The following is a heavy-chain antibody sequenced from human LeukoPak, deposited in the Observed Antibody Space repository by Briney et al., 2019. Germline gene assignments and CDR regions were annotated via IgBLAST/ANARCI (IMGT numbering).Heavy chain of an antibody. V-gene: IGHV3-30*19. D-gene: IGHD5-18*01. Sequence: PGRSLRLSCAASGFTFSSYGMHWVRQAPGKGLEWVAIISYDGNDKYYTDSVKGRFTISRDKSKNTLYLRMNSLRAEDTAVYYCARDRDTAMGLWGQGTLVTVSS. J-gene: IGHJ4*02. CDR2: ISYDGNDK. CDR1: GFTFSSYG. CDR3: ARDRDTAMGL.